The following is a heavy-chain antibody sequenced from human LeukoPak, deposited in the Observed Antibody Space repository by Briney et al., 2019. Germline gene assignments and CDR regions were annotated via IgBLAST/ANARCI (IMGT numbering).Heavy chain of an antibody. CDR3: ARVHCSSTSCYYYYMDV. CDR2: IYYSGST. J-gene: IGHJ6*03. CDR1: GGSIRTYY. D-gene: IGHD2-2*01. Sequence: SETLSLTCTVSGGSIRTYYWSWIRQPPGKGLEWIGYIYYSGSTNYNPSLKSRVTISVDTSKNQFSLKLSSVTAADTAVYYCARVHCSSTSCYYYYMDVWGKGTTVTISS. V-gene: IGHV4-59*01.